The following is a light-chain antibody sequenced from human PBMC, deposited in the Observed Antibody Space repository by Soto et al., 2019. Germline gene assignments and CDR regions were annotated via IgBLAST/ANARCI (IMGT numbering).Light chain of an antibody. V-gene: IGKV1-5*03. CDR1: QAISSW. CDR3: QQYNSYWT. J-gene: IGKJ1*01. Sequence: DIQMTQSPSTLSASVGDRVTITCRASQAISSWLAWYQQKPGKAPKLLIYKASTLKSGVPSRFSGSGSGTDFTLTISSLQPDDFATYCCQQYNSYWTFGQGTRVDIK. CDR2: KAS.